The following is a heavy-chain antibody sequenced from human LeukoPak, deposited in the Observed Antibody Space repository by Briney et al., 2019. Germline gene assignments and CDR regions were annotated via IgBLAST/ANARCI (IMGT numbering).Heavy chain of an antibody. Sequence: GRSLRLSCAASGFTFRDYAMSWVRLAPGKGLQRLGFIRSKTYGGAADYGASVKGRFTIYRDDSQSIAYLLMNRLEIEDTAVYYCTRIGIGIIGRDPVDYLGQGTLVTVSS. J-gene: IGHJ4*02. CDR2: IRSKTYGGAA. CDR3: TRIGIGIIGRDPVDY. D-gene: IGHD2-21*01. V-gene: IGHV3-49*04. CDR1: GFTFRDYA.